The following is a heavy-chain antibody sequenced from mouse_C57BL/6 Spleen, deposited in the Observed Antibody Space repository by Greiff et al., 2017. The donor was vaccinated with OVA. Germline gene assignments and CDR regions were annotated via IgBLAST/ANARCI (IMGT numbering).Heavy chain of an antibody. CDR3: TRDGYYLFAY. Sequence: EVQVVESGEGLVKPGGSLKLSCAASGFTFSSYAMSWVRQTPEKRLEWVAYISSGGDYIYYADTVKGRFTISRDNARNTLYLQMSSLKSEDTAMYYCTRDGYYLFAYWGKGTLVTVSA. D-gene: IGHD2-3*01. V-gene: IGHV5-9-1*02. J-gene: IGHJ3*01. CDR1: GFTFSSYA. CDR2: ISSGGDYI.